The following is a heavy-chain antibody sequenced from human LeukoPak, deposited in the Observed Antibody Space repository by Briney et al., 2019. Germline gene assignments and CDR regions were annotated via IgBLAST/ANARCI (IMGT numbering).Heavy chain of an antibody. D-gene: IGHD6-13*01. CDR1: GFTVSSNY. V-gene: IGHV3-53*01. Sequence: PGGSLRLSCAASGFTVSSNYMSWVRQAPGKGPEWVSVIYSGGSTYYADSVKGRFTISRDNSKNTLYLQMNSLRAEDTAVYYCASGPRYSSSWWDYYYGMDVWGQGTTVTVSS. J-gene: IGHJ6*02. CDR2: IYSGGST. CDR3: ASGPRYSSSWWDYYYGMDV.